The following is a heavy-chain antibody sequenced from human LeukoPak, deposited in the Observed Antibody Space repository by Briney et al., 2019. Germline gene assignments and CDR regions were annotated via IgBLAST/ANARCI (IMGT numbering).Heavy chain of an antibody. V-gene: IGHV4-59*02. CDR2: IYHSGIT. CDR1: GDSVRTCY. J-gene: IGHJ3*02. CDR3: ARSSPREYAFDI. Sequence: SETLSLTCSVFGDSVRTCYWSWIRQPPGKGLEWIGHIYHSGITNYYPSLKSRVTMSVDTSKNQFSLKLSSVTAADTAVYYCARSSPREYAFDIWGQGTMVTVSS.